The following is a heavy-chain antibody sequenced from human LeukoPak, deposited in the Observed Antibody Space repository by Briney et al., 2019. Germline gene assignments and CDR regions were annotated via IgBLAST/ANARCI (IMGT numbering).Heavy chain of an antibody. J-gene: IGHJ3*02. Sequence: PGRSLRLSCAASGFTFSSYAMHWVRQVPGKGLEWVAVISYDGSNKYYADSVKGRFTISRDNSKNTLYLQMNSLRAEDTAVYYCASHLDIVVVPAANGPSAFDIWGQGTMVTVSS. D-gene: IGHD2-2*01. CDR2: ISYDGSNK. CDR1: GFTFSSYA. V-gene: IGHV3-30-3*01. CDR3: ASHLDIVVVPAANGPSAFDI.